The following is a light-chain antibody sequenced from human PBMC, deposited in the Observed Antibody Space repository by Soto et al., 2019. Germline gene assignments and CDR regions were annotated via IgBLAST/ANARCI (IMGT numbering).Light chain of an antibody. V-gene: IGKV3-15*01. CDR1: QSVSCD. J-gene: IGKJ5*01. Sequence: EIVMMQSPATLSVSPGERATLSCRASQSVSCDLAWYQQKPGQAPRLLIYGPSTMATGIPARFSGSGSGTEFTLTISGLQSEDFAIYFCQQYKSWPITFGQGTRLEIK. CDR3: QQYKSWPIT. CDR2: GPS.